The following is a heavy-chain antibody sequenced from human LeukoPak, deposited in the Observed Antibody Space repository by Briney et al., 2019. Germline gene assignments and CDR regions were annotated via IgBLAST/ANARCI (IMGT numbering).Heavy chain of an antibody. CDR1: GFTFSDYY. J-gene: IGHJ4*02. CDR2: ISSSVSTI. CDR3: AKGDIPAAGTLDY. Sequence: GGSLRLSCAASGFTFSDYYMNWIRQAPGKGLEWVSYISSSVSTIYYADSVKGRFTISRDNAKNSLYLQMNSLRAEDTAVYYCAKGDIPAAGTLDYWGQGTLVTVSS. D-gene: IGHD6-13*01. V-gene: IGHV3-11*01.